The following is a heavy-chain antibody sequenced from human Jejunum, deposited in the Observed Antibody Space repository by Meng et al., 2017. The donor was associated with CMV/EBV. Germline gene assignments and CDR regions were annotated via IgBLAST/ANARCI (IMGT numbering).Heavy chain of an antibody. CDR1: GGTFSSYT. V-gene: IGHV1-69*04. J-gene: IGHJ6*02. D-gene: IGHD2/OR15-2a*01. CDR3: ARDTNIHYGMDV. Sequence: ASGGTFSSYTISWVRQAPGQGREWMGRIIPMLAIANYAQKFQDRVTITADKSTGTAYMELSSLRSEDTAVYYCARDTNIHYGMDVWGQGTTVTVSS. CDR2: IIPMLAIA.